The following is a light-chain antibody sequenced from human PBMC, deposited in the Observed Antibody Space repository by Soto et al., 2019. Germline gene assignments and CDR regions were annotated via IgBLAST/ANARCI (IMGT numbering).Light chain of an antibody. V-gene: IGKV1-5*01. CDR1: QSIRYY. Sequence: DIQLTRSPPTLSASVGDRVTITCRASQSIRYYLAWYQQMPGKAPKLLIYGASSLQSGVPSRFSGSGPGTEFTLTISSLQPDDFATYFCQHHNSYSQTFGQGTKV. CDR3: QHHNSYSQT. J-gene: IGKJ1*01. CDR2: GAS.